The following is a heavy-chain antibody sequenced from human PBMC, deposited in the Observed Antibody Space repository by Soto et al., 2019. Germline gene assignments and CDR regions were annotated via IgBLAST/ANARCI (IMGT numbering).Heavy chain of an antibody. V-gene: IGHV3-23*01. Sequence: EVQLLESGGGLVQPGGSLRLSCAVSGFAFRNYAMSWVRQAPGKGLEWVSDTSGSGGRTGYADSVKGRFTISRDNSQNTLFLQMNSLRAEDTAVYHCVKARGAGSHTTYYFDVWGQGTLVSVSS. D-gene: IGHD3-10*01. J-gene: IGHJ4*02. CDR3: VKARGAGSHTTYYFDV. CDR2: TSGSGGRT. CDR1: GFAFRNYA.